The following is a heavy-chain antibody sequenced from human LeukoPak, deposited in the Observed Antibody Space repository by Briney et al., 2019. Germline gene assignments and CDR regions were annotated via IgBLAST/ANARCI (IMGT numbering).Heavy chain of an antibody. CDR1: GFSFSNYW. Sequence: GGSLRLSCAASGFSFSNYWMTWLRQAPGKGLEWVANIRGDESRKYYLDSVTGRFTISRDNAKNSLYLQMNSLKTEDTAVYYCTTEVAPPDFDYWGQGTLVTVSS. V-gene: IGHV3-7*03. D-gene: IGHD2-15*01. J-gene: IGHJ4*02. CDR3: TTEVAPPDFDY. CDR2: IRGDESRK.